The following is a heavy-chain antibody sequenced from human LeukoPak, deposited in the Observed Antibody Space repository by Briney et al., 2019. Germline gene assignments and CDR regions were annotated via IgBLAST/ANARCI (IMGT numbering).Heavy chain of an antibody. D-gene: IGHD1-26*01. V-gene: IGHV4-59*11. CDR1: GGPISSHY. Sequence: SETLSLTCTVSGGPISSHYWSWIRQPPGKGLEWIGYIYYSGSTNYNPSLKSRVTISVDTSKNQFSLKLSSVTAADTAVYYCARVGGSGSYYGRGYFDYWGQGTLVTVSS. J-gene: IGHJ4*02. CDR3: ARVGGSGSYYGRGYFDY. CDR2: IYYSGST.